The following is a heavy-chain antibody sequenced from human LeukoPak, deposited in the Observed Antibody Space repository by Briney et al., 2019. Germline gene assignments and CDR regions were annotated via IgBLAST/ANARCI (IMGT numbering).Heavy chain of an antibody. CDR3: ASLPITTYYDILTGLAPYDY. V-gene: IGHV3-21*01. CDR2: ISSSSSYI. CDR1: GFTFSSYS. D-gene: IGHD3-9*01. Sequence: GGSLRLSCAASGFTFSSYSMNWVRQAPGKGLEWVSSISSSSSYIYYADSVKGRFTISRDNVKNSLYLQMNSLRAEDTAVYYCASLPITTYYDILTGLAPYDYWGQGTLVTVSS. J-gene: IGHJ4*02.